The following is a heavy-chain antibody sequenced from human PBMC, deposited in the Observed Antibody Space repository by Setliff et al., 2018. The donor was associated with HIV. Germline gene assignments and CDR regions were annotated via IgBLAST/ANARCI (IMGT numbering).Heavy chain of an antibody. Sequence: ASVKVSCKASGYTFTDYFLHWVRQAPGQGLEWMGWISPHNGDKNIPQRFRGRVTPTRDTSISTAYMELSGLRSDDTAMYYCARQLSNSLDYWGQGTLVTVSS. CDR3: ARQLSNSLDY. CDR2: ISPHNGDK. V-gene: IGHV1-2*02. D-gene: IGHD7-27*01. CDR1: GYTFTDYF. J-gene: IGHJ4*02.